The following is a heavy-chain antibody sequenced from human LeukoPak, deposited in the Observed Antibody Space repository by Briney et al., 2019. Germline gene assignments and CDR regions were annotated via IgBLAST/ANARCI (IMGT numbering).Heavy chain of an antibody. V-gene: IGHV1-2*02. J-gene: IGHJ4*02. CDR3: ASFLMKYYDFWNY. Sequence: GASVKVSCKASGYTFTGYYLHWVRQAPGQGLEWMGWINPDSGGTNYAQKFQGRVTMTRDTSISTAYMELSRLRSDDTAVYYCASFLMKYYDFWNYWGQGTLVTVSS. CDR1: GYTFTGYY. D-gene: IGHD3-3*01. CDR2: INPDSGGT.